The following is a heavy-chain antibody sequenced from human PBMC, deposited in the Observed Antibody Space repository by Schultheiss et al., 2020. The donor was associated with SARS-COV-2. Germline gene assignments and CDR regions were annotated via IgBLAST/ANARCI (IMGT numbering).Heavy chain of an antibody. J-gene: IGHJ6*02. V-gene: IGHV3-33*08. Sequence: GGSLRLSCAASGFRFSDFHMTWIRRAPGKGLEWVAVIWYDGSNKYYADSVKGRFTISRDNSKNTLYLQMNSLRAEDTAVYYCARDGRVPYGMDVWGQGTTVTVSS. CDR2: IWYDGSNK. D-gene: IGHD4/OR15-4a*01. CDR1: GFRFSDFH. CDR3: ARDGRVPYGMDV.